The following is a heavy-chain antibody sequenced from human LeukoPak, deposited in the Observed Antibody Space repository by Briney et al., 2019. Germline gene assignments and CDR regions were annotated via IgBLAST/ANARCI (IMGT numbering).Heavy chain of an antibody. CDR3: ARASVLLSADY. V-gene: IGHV4-34*01. D-gene: IGHD3-16*01. CDR2: INHSGST. Sequence: PSETLSLTCAVYGVSFSGYYWSWIRQPPGKGLEWIGEINHSGSTNYNPSLKSRVTISVDTSKNQFSLKLSSVTAADTAVYYCARASVLLSADYWGQGTLVTVSS. CDR1: GVSFSGYY. J-gene: IGHJ4*02.